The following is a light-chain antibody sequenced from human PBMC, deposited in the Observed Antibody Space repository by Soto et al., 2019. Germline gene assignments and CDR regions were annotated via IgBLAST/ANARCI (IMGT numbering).Light chain of an antibody. CDR2: GAS. V-gene: IGKV3-15*01. CDR3: QQYNNWPPLT. Sequence: EIVMTQSPATLSVSPGERATLSCRARQSVSSNLAWYQQKPGQAPRLLIYGASTRDTGIPARFSGGGSGTEVTLTSSRLQSEDFVVYYCQQYNNWPPLTFGGGTKVEIK. J-gene: IGKJ4*01. CDR1: QSVSSN.